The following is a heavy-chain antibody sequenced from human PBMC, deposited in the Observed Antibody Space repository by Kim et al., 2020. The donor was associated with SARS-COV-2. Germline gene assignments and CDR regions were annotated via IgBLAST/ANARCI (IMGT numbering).Heavy chain of an antibody. CDR3: ARDRGDYGSGWFDP. V-gene: IGHV3-30*01. J-gene: IGHJ5*02. D-gene: IGHD4-17*01. Sequence: ADSVKGRFTISRDNAKNTLYLQMNSLRAEDTAVYYCARDRGDYGSGWFDPWGQGTLVTVSS.